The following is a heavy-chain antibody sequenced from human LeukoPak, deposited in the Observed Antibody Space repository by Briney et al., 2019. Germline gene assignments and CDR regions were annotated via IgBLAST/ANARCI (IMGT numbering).Heavy chain of an antibody. Sequence: PGGSLRLSCAASGSTFSSYAMSWARQAPGKGLEWVSTISGSGDGTYYADSVKGRLTISRDNSKNTVYLQMNSLRADDTAVYYCAKDLDDSSGFYSYHHWGQGTLVTVSS. CDR3: AKDLDDSSGFYSYHH. D-gene: IGHD3-22*01. V-gene: IGHV3-23*01. CDR2: ISGSGDGT. J-gene: IGHJ1*01. CDR1: GSTFSSYA.